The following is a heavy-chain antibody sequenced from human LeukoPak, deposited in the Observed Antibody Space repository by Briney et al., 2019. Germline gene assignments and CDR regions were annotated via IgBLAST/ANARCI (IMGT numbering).Heavy chain of an antibody. Sequence: PSETLSLTCAVSGYSISSGYYWGWIRQPAGKGLEWIGRIYTSGSTNYNPSLKSRVTMSVDTSKNQFSLKMSSVTAADTAVYYCARGPHYYGAGSLDYWGQGTLVTVSS. CDR3: ARGPHYYGAGSLDY. D-gene: IGHD3-10*01. CDR2: IYTSGST. V-gene: IGHV4-4*07. CDR1: GYSISSGYY. J-gene: IGHJ4*02.